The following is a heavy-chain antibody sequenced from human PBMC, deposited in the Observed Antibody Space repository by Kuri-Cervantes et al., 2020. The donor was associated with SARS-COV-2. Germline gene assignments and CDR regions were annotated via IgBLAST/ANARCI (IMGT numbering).Heavy chain of an antibody. CDR1: GYTFTNND. Sequence: ASVKVSCKASGYTFTNNDINWVRQAPGQGLEWMGWISAYNGNTNYAQKLQGRVTMTTDTSTSTAYMELRSLRSDDTAVYYCAREIYDFWSGYFDYWGQGTLVTVSS. J-gene: IGHJ4*02. D-gene: IGHD3-3*01. CDR3: AREIYDFWSGYFDY. V-gene: IGHV1-18*01. CDR2: ISAYNGNT.